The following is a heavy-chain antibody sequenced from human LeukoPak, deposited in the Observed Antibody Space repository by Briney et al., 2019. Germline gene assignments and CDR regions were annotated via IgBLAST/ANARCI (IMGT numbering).Heavy chain of an antibody. J-gene: IGHJ2*01. CDR1: GYTFPSYY. CDR2: INPSGGGT. Sequence: ASVKVSCKASGYTFPSYYMHWVRQAPGQGLEWMGIINPSGGGTTYAQKFQGRVTMTRDTSTSTVYMELSSLRSEDTAVYYCARDGDYGGNSWYFDLWGRGTLVTVSS. CDR3: ARDGDYGGNSWYFDL. V-gene: IGHV1-46*01. D-gene: IGHD4-23*01.